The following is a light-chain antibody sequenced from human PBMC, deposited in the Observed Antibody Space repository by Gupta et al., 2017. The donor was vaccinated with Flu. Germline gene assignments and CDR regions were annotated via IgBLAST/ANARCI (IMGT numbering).Light chain of an antibody. CDR2: AVS. CDR1: QAISHS. J-gene: IGKJ3*01. Sequence: PSFLPASVGDRVAITCRASQAISHSLAWYQQKSGEGPKLLIYAVSTLQPAVPSRFSGSGSGTDFTLTISSLQPEDVGIYYCQRFYTASGTFGDGTKVDIK. V-gene: IGKV1-27*01. CDR3: QRFYTASGT.